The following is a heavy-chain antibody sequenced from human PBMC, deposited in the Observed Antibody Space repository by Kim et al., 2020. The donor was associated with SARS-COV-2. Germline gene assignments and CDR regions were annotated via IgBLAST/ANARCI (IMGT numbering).Heavy chain of an antibody. V-gene: IGHV3-33*01. J-gene: IGHJ3*02. CDR3: ATGYSYGYGAFDI. Sequence: GGSLRLSCAASGFTFSSYGMHWVRQAPGKGLEWVAVIWYDGSNKYYADSVKGRFTISRDNSKNTLYLQMNSLRAEDTAVYYCATGYSYGYGAFDIWGQGTMVTVSS. D-gene: IGHD5-18*01. CDR2: IWYDGSNK. CDR1: GFTFSSYG.